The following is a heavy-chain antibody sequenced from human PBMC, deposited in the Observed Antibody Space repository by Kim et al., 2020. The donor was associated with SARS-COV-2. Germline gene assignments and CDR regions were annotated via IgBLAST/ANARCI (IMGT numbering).Heavy chain of an antibody. CDR3: ARAKDYSDSGLTREPHSQSYCLDV. Sequence: GGSLRLSCAASGFSFSNHWMHWVRQAPGKGLEWVSRINSDGSETRYADSVRGRLTISRDNAKKTLFLQLDSLRAVDTAVYFCARAKDYSDSGLTREPHSQSYCLDVWGKGTTVTVSS. D-gene: IGHD3-22*01. CDR1: GFSFSNHW. V-gene: IGHV3-74*01. CDR2: INSDGSET. J-gene: IGHJ6*03.